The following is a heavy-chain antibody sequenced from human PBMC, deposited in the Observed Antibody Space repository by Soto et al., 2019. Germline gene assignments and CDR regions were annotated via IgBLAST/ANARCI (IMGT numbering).Heavy chain of an antibody. V-gene: IGHV2-5*02. CDR1: AFSLSTGGVG. D-gene: IGHD2-21*02. CDR2: IYWDDDK. Sequence: QITLKESGPTLVKPTRTLTLTCTFSAFSLSTGGVGVGWIRQPPGKALEWLALIYWDDDKRYSPSLRSRLTITKDTSKIQVVLTMTNMDPVDTATYYCIQSRCGGDCLQSYASYYYYGMDVWGQGTTVTVSS. CDR3: IQSRCGGDCLQSYASYYYYGMDV. J-gene: IGHJ6*02.